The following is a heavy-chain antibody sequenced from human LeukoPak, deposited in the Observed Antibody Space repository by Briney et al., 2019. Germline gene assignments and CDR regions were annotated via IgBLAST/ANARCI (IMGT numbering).Heavy chain of an antibody. V-gene: IGHV3-23*01. J-gene: IGHJ4*02. CDR2: ISGSGGST. CDR1: GFTFSSYS. Sequence: GGSLRLSCAASGFTFSSYSMNWVRQAPGKGLEWVSAISGSGGSTYYADSAKGRFTISRDNSKNTLYLQMNSLRAEDTAVYYCAKDRDIVVVVAADFDYWGQGTLVTVSS. D-gene: IGHD2-15*01. CDR3: AKDRDIVVVVAADFDY.